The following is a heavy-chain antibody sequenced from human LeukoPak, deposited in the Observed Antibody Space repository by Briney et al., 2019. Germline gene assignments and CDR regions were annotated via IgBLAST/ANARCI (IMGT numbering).Heavy chain of an antibody. Sequence: PSQTLSLTCTVSGGSISSGGYYWSWIRQHPGKGLEGIGYIYYSGSTYYNPSPKSRVTISVDTSKNQFCLKLSSVTAADTAVYYCARDRYSSGWNNWFDPWGQGTLVTVSS. D-gene: IGHD6-19*01. CDR3: ARDRYSSGWNNWFDP. V-gene: IGHV4-31*03. CDR1: GGSISSGGYY. CDR2: IYYSGST. J-gene: IGHJ5*02.